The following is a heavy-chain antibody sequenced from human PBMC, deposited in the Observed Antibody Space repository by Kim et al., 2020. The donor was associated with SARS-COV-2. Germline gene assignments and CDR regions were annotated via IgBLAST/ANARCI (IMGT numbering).Heavy chain of an antibody. CDR3: ARDHLAMVRGVIISYWFDP. Sequence: ASVKVSCKASGYTFTSYYIHWVRQAPGQGLEWMGIINPSGGSTSYAQKFQGRVTMTRDTSTSTVYMELSSLRSEDTAVYYCARDHLAMVRGVIISYWFDPYGQGTLVTVS. D-gene: IGHD3-10*01. J-gene: IGHJ5*02. V-gene: IGHV1-46*01. CDR1: GYTFTSYY. CDR2: INPSGGST.